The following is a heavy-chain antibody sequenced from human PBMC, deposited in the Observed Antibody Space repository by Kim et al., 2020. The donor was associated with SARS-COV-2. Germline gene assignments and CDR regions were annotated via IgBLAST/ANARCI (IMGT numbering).Heavy chain of an antibody. V-gene: IGHV4-39*01. J-gene: IGHJ5*02. D-gene: IGHD2-2*01. CDR3: ARVGGDIVVVPAAMVFFSWFDP. Sequence: SETLSLTCTVSGGSISSSSYFWGWIRQPPGKGLEWIGNIYYSGSTYYNPSLKSRVTISVDTSKNQFSLKLSSVTAADTAVYYCARVGGDIVVVPAAMVFFSWFDPWGQETLVTVSS. CDR1: GGSISSSSYF. CDR2: IYYSGST.